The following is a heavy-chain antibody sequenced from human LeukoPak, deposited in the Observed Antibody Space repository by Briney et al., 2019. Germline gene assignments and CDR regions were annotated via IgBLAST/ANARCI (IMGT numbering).Heavy chain of an antibody. CDR1: GFTFSRYG. CDR2: IVSNGDST. V-gene: IGHV3-64D*09. D-gene: IGHD5-18*01. J-gene: IGHJ4*02. Sequence: GGSLRLSCSASGFTFSRYGMHWVRQAPGKGLEYVSAIVSNGDSTYYADSVKGRFTISRNNAKNTLYLQMSSLRPDDTAVYYCARGYNYAYDYWGQGTLVAVSS. CDR3: ARGYNYAYDY.